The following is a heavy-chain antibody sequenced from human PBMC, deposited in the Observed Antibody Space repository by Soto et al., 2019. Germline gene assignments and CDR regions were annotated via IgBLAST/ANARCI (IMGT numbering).Heavy chain of an antibody. Sequence: GSLRLSCXASRFTFSSYSISGARKTPVNGLEWVSSISSSSSYIYYADSVKGRFTISRDNAKNSLYLQMNSLRAEDTAVYYCARTVTYYYYYMEVWGKGTTVTVSS. CDR1: RFTFSSYS. CDR2: ISSSSSYI. CDR3: ARTVTYYYYYMEV. D-gene: IGHD4-17*01. V-gene: IGHV3-21*01. J-gene: IGHJ6*03.